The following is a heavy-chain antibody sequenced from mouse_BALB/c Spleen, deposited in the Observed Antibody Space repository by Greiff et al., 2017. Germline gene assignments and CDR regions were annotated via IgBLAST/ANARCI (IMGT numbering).Heavy chain of an antibody. CDR1: GFNIKDTY. D-gene: IGHD1-2*01. CDR2: IDPANGNT. CDR3: APITTSYFDC. V-gene: IGHV14-3*02. Sequence: EVKLQESGAELVKPGASVKLSCTASGFNIKDTYMHWVKQRPEQGLEWIGRIDPANGNTKYDPKFQGKATITADTSSNTAYLQLSSLTSEDTAVYYCAPITTSYFDCWGQGTTLTVSS. J-gene: IGHJ2*01.